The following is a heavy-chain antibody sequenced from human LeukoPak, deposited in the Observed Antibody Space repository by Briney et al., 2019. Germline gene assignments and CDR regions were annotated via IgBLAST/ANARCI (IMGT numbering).Heavy chain of an antibody. CDR2: IHHSGST. Sequence: SETLSLTCAVTGYSISTSYYWGWSRQPPGKGLEWIGSIHHSGSTSYNPSLKSRVTISVDTSKNQFSLKLSSVTAADTAVYYCARGRKLPVYWGQGTLVTVSS. V-gene: IGHV4-38-2*01. CDR1: GYSISTSYY. D-gene: IGHD1-26*01. CDR3: ARGRKLPVY. J-gene: IGHJ4*02.